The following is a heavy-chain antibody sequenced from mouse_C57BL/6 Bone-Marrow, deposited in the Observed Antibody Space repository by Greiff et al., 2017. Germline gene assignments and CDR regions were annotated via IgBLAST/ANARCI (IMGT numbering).Heavy chain of an antibody. J-gene: IGHJ2*01. CDR1: GYTFTSYW. CDR2: IDPSDSYT. Sequence: QVQLQQPGAELVKPGASVKLSCKASGYTFTSYWMQWVKQRPGQGLEWIGEIDPSDSYTNYNQKFKGKATLTLDTSSSTAYMQLSSLTSEDSAVYYCARGEIYYGNYDLFDYWGQGTTLTVSS. CDR3: ARGEIYYGNYDLFDY. V-gene: IGHV1-50*01. D-gene: IGHD2-1*01.